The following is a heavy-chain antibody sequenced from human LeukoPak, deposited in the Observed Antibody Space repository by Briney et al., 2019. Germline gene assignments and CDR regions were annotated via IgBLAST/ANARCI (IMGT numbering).Heavy chain of an antibody. CDR1: GFTFTTYG. CDR3: ASGRDY. CDR2: IYTGGST. J-gene: IGHJ4*02. V-gene: IGHV3-53*01. Sequence: GGSLRLSCAASGFTFTTYGIHWVRQAPGKGLEWVSVIYTGGSTYYADSVKGRFTISRDNSKNTLYLQMNSLRAEDTAVYYCASGRDYWGQGTLVTVSS.